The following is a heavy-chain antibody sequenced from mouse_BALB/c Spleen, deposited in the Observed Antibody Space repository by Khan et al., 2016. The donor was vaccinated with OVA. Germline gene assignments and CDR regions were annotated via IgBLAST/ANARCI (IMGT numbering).Heavy chain of an antibody. D-gene: IGHD3-1*01. CDR1: GYAFTNYQ. V-gene: IGHV1S81*02. CDR3: TRGGYGGFAY. CDR2: INPSNGGT. J-gene: IGHJ3*01. Sequence: QIQLVQSGAELVKPGASVKLSCKASGYAFTNYQMYWVKQRPGQGLEWIGEINPSNGGTNFNEKFRSKATLTVDKSSSTAYMKLSSLTSDGSALYYCTRGGYGGFAYWGQGTLVTVSA.